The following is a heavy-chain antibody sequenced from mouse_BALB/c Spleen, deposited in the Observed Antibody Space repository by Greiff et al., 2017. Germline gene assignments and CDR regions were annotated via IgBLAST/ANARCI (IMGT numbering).Heavy chain of an antibody. CDR3: ARNVITTWAMDY. CDR1: GFTFSSYA. CDR2: ISSGGSYT. Sequence: EVQLVESGGGLVKPGGSLKLSCAASGFTFSSYAMSWVRQTPEKRLEWVATISSGGSYTYYPDSVKGRFTISRDNAKNTLYLQMSSLRSEDTAMYYCARNVITTWAMDYWGQGTPVTVSS. V-gene: IGHV5-9-3*01. J-gene: IGHJ4*01. D-gene: IGHD2-4*01.